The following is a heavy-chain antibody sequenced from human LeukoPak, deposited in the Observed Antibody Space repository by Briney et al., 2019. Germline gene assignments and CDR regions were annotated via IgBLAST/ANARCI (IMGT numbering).Heavy chain of an antibody. V-gene: IGHV3-66*02. D-gene: IGHD6-13*01. CDR3: ARGASWYDY. CDR2: IYADGTT. CDR1: GFTFSEYS. J-gene: IGHJ4*02. Sequence: GGSLRLSCAAPGFTFSEYSMKWVRQAPGKGLEWVSVIYADGTTKYADSVKGRFTISRDNSKNTVSLQMHSLRTEDTAVYHCARGASWYDYWGQGTLVTVSS.